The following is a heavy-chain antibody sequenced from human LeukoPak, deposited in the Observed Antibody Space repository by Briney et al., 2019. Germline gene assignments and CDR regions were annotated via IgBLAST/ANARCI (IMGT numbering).Heavy chain of an antibody. D-gene: IGHD6-13*01. CDR1: GSSLTTSGVG. J-gene: IGHJ4*02. V-gene: IGHV2-5*02. CDR2: IYWDDDA. Sequence: ASGPTLVHPTQTLTLTCTLSGSSLTTSGVGVGWIRHPPGGALAWLALIYWDDDARYTESLKRRLTITKDTSKNQVVLTMTNLDPVDTGTYYCAHISRRSYYFDYWGQGTLVTVSS. CDR3: AHISRRSYYFDY.